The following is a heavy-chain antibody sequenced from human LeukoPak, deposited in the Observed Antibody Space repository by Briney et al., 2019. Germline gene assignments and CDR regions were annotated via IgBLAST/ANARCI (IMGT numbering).Heavy chain of an antibody. D-gene: IGHD2-15*01. Sequence: VASVKVPCKASGYTFTSYDIDWVRQATGQGLEWMGWMNPNSGNTGYAQKFQGRVTMTRNTSISTAYMELSSLRSEDTAVYYCARPVVGYCSGGSCSQTNWFDPWGQGTLVTVSS. CDR1: GYTFTSYD. J-gene: IGHJ5*02. CDR3: ARPVVGYCSGGSCSQTNWFDP. V-gene: IGHV1-8*01. CDR2: MNPNSGNT.